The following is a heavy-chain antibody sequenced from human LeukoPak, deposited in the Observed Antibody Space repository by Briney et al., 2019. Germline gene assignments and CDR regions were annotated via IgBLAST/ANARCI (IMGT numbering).Heavy chain of an antibody. V-gene: IGHV4-59*01. CDR2: IYYGGST. Sequence: SETLSLTCTVSGGSISSYYWSWIRQPPGKGLEWIGYIYYGGSTNYNPSLKSRVTISVDTSKNQFSLKLSSVTAADTAVYYCARVDLRYYELDYWGQGTLVTVSS. CDR1: GGSISSYY. J-gene: IGHJ4*02. D-gene: IGHD3-22*01. CDR3: ARVDLRYYELDY.